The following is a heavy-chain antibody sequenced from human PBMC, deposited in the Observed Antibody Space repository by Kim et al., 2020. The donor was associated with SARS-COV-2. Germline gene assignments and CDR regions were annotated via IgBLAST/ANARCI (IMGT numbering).Heavy chain of an antibody. Sequence: GGSLRLSCAASGFTFSSYGMHWVRQAPGKGLEGVAVISYDGSNKYYADSVKGRFTISRDNSKNTLYLQMNSRRAEDTAVYYCAKDRGQYTFYYYGMYVWGQGTTVTVSS. J-gene: IGHJ6*02. CDR2: ISYDGSNK. D-gene: IGHD2-2*02. V-gene: IGHV3-30*18. CDR1: GFTFSSYG. CDR3: AKDRGQYTFYYYGMYV.